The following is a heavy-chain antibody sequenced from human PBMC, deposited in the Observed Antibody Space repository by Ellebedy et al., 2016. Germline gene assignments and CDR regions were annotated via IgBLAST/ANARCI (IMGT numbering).Heavy chain of an antibody. CDR2: MNQDGSEE. J-gene: IGHJ4*02. CDR3: AKPSRSNWDEY. V-gene: IGHV3-7*03. D-gene: IGHD1-26*01. CDR1: GFNFSNFA. Sequence: GESLKISXAASGFNFSNFAMTWVRQAPGKGLEWVASMNQDGSEESYVDSVKGRFTISRDNAKNSLYLQMSSLRADDTAVYYCAKPSRSNWDEYWGQGVLVTVSS.